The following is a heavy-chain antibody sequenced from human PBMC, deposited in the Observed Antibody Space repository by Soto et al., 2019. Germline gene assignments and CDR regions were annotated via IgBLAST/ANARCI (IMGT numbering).Heavy chain of an antibody. V-gene: IGHV4-59*01. D-gene: IGHD4-17*01. J-gene: IGHJ3*02. CDR2: IYYSGST. Sequence: PSETLSLTCTVSGGSISSYYWSWIRQPPGKGLEWIGYIYYSGSTNYNPSLKSRVTISVDTSKNQFSLKLSSVTAADTAVYYCARVGGLHYYGGNPGGDAFDIWGQGTMVTVSS. CDR1: GGSISSYY. CDR3: ARVGGLHYYGGNPGGDAFDI.